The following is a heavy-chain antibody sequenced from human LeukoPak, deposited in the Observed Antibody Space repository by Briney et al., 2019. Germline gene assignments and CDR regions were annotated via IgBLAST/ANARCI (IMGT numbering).Heavy chain of an antibody. D-gene: IGHD6-13*01. J-gene: IGHJ6*03. Sequence: SVKVSCKASGGTFSSYAISWVRQAPGQGLEWMGRIIPIFGTANYAQKFQGRVAITTDESTSTAYMELSSLRSEDTAVYYCARLGMRQQHPWSGSSYYYYYMDVWGKGTTVTVSS. V-gene: IGHV1-69*05. CDR2: IIPIFGTA. CDR1: GGTFSSYA. CDR3: ARLGMRQQHPWSGSSYYYYYMDV.